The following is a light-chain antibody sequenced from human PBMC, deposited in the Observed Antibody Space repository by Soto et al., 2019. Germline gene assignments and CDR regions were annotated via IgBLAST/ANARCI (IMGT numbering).Light chain of an antibody. Sequence: EIVLTQSPATLSLSPGERATLSCRASQSVTKSLAWYQQKPGQAPRLLIFATSHRATDIPTRFSGSGSETDFTLTISSLEHEEFAVYYCQQRSDWPPSLTFGGGTKVEIK. J-gene: IGKJ4*01. CDR3: QQRSDWPPSLT. CDR1: QSVTKS. CDR2: ATS. V-gene: IGKV3-11*01.